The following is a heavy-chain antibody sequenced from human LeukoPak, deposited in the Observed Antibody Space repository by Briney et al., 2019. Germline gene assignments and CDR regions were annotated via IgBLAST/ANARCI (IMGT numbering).Heavy chain of an antibody. V-gene: IGHV3-30*04. CDR3: ARGLGIVGATDY. D-gene: IGHD1-26*01. J-gene: IGHJ4*02. Sequence: GGSLRLSCAASGFTFSSYAMHWVRQAPGKGLEWVAVISYDGSNKYYADSVKGRFTISRDNSKNTLYLQMNSPRAEDTAVYYCARGLGIVGATDYWGQGTLVTVSS. CDR1: GFTFSSYA. CDR2: ISYDGSNK.